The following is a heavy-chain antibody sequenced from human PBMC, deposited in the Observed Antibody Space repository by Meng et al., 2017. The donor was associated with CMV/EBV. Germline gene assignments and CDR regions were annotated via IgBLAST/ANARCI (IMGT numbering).Heavy chain of an antibody. D-gene: IGHD1-14*01. V-gene: IGHV4-59*07. CDR1: VVSLRSSD. J-gene: IGHJ3*02. Sequence: HVHPHQPDLGRADPSDSRSPPTTFAVVSLRSSDWSAILHPPGKILQCIEYIYYLWTTNYNPSLKSRVTISVDPSKNQFSLKLSSVTAADTAVYYCARAPPFSYVYDAFDIWGQGTMVTVSS. CDR3: ARAPPFSYVYDAFDI. CDR2: IYYLWTT.